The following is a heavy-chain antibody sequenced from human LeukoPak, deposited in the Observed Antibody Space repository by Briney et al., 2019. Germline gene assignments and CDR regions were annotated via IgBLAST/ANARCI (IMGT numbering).Heavy chain of an antibody. CDR2: IYPGDSDT. J-gene: IGHJ4*02. V-gene: IGHV5-51*01. D-gene: IGHD3-22*01. CDR1: GYSFTSYW. CDR3: ARRPLYYDSSGLDY. Sequence: GESLKISCKGAGYSFTSYWIGWVRQMPGKGLERMGIIYPGDSDTRYSPPFQGQVTISADKSISTAYLQWSSLKASDTAMYYCARRPLYYDSSGLDYWGQGTLVTVSS.